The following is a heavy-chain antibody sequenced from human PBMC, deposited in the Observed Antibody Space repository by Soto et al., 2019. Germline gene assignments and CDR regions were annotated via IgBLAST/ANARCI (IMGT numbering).Heavy chain of an antibody. J-gene: IGHJ3*02. D-gene: IGHD6-13*01. CDR2: IYYSGST. CDR1: GGSISSYY. V-gene: IGHV4-59*01. Sequence: LSLTCTVSGGSISSYYWSWIRQPPGKGLEWIGYIYYSGSTNYNPSLKSRVTISVDTSKNQFSLKLSSVTAADTAVYYCARKSDPAIAAAGPDHAFDIWGQVTMVTVSS. CDR3: ARKSDPAIAAAGPDHAFDI.